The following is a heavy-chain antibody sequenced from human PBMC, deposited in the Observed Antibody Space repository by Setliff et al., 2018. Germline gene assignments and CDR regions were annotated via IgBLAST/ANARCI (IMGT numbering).Heavy chain of an antibody. CDR2: MSYGGHT. Sequence: SETLSLTCAVSGASISTNHYWGWIRQPPGKGLEWGGSMSYGGHTYYNPSLNSRVTISADTSKNQFSLKLTSVSAADTAVYYCARRDSTGYYGYSFDFWGQGTLVTVSS. D-gene: IGHD3-22*01. J-gene: IGHJ4*02. CDR3: ARRDSTGYYGYSFDF. V-gene: IGHV4-39*01. CDR1: GASISTNHY.